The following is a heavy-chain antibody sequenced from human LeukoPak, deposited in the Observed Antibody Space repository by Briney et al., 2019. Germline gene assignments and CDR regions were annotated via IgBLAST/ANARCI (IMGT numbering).Heavy chain of an antibody. V-gene: IGHV1-2*02. CDR1: GYTFTGYY. J-gene: IGHJ4*02. CDR2: INPNSGGT. Sequence: ASVKVSCTASGYTFTGYYMHWVRQAPGQGLEWMGWINPNSGGTNYAQKFQGRVTMTRDTSISTAYMELSRLRSDDTAVYYCARVSWEVPPRYYDSSGYRYWGQGTLVTVSS. CDR3: ARVSWEVPPRYYDSSGYRY. D-gene: IGHD3-22*01.